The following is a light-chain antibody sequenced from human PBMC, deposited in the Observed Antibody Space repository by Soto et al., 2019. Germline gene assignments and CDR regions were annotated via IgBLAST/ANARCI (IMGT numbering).Light chain of an antibody. CDR3: QQRSNWPPIT. J-gene: IGKJ5*01. Sequence: EIVLTHSPATLSLSPVERATLSFSSSQSVSSYLAWYQQKPGQAPRLLIYDASNRATGIPARFSGSGSGTDFTLTISSLEPEDFAVYYCQQRSNWPPITFGQGTRLEI. CDR2: DAS. V-gene: IGKV3-11*01. CDR1: QSVSSY.